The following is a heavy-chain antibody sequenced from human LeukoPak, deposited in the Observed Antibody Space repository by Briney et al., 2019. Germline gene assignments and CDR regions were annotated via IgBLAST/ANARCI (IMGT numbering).Heavy chain of an antibody. CDR2: IYYSGAT. V-gene: IGHV4-39*01. CDR1: GDSINSSSYS. CDR3: ARLDYNFGTN. J-gene: IGHJ4*02. Sequence: PSETLSLTCTVSGDSINSSSYSWGWIRQPPGKGLEWIGNIYYSGATYYNPSLKSRVTISIDTSKNQFSLRLSSVTAADTALYYCARLDYNFGTNWGQGALVTVSP. D-gene: IGHD1-1*01.